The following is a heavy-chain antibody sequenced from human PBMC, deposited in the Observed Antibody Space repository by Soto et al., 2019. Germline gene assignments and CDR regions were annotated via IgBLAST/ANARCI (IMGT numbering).Heavy chain of an antibody. CDR1: GYTFTSYA. Sequence: QVQLVQSGAEVKKPGASVKVSCKASGYTFTSYAMHWVRQAPGQRLEWMGWINAGNGNTKYSQKFQCRVTITSDTAESIAYMELRSLRSEDTAVYYCARDRAGGSGYDYVWGSYRSYGMDVWGQGTTVTVS. CDR2: INAGNGNT. D-gene: IGHD3-16*02. CDR3: ARDRAGGSGYDYVWGSYRSYGMDV. J-gene: IGHJ6*02. V-gene: IGHV1-3*01.